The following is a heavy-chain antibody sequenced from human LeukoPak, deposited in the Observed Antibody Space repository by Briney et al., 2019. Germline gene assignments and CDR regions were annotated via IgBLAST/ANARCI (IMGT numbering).Heavy chain of an antibody. CDR2: VSNSGST. Sequence: SETLSLTCTVSGASISDYRWSWIRQPPGRGLEWIGYVSNSGSTSFHPSLKSRVTMSVDTSKNQFSLKLSSVTAADTAVYYCARPRDGYPYYFDYWGQGTLVTVSS. J-gene: IGHJ4*02. CDR1: GASISDYR. CDR3: ARPRDGYPYYFDY. D-gene: IGHD5-24*01. V-gene: IGHV4-59*08.